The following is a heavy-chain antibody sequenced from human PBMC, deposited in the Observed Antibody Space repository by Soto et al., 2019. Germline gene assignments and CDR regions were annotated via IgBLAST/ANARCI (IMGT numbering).Heavy chain of an antibody. D-gene: IGHD3-10*01. Sequence: QVQLQQWGAGLLKPSETLSLTCAVYGGSFSGYYWTWIRPPPGTGLEWNGEINHSGSTNYNPSLKSRVTLTVDTSKNQFSLKLTSVTAADTAVYYCARDNITGLFDYWGQGTLVTVSS. CDR2: INHSGST. V-gene: IGHV4-34*01. CDR3: ARDNITGLFDY. CDR1: GGSFSGYY. J-gene: IGHJ4*02.